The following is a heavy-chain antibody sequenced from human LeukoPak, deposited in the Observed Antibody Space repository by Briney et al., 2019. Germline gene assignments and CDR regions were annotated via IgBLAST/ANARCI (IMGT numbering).Heavy chain of an antibody. V-gene: IGHV3-7*03. CDR2: IKQDGSEK. CDR3: ARVGWNDAFDI. J-gene: IGHJ3*02. CDR1: GFTFSSYW. D-gene: IGHD1-1*01. Sequence: GGSLRLSCAASGFTFSSYWMSWVRQAPGKGLEWVANIKQDGSEKYYVDSVKGRFTISRDNAKNSLYLQMNSLRAEDTALYYCARVGWNDAFDIWGQGTMVTVSS.